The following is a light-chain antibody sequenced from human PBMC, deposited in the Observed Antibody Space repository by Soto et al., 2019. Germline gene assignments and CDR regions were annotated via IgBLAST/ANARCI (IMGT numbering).Light chain of an antibody. Sequence: DIQMTQSPSSLSASVGDKVTITCRASQPISSYLNWYQQRPGKVPQVLIYGATRLQSGVPSRFSGSGSGTDFTLTTSSLQREDFATYYCQQSYSSPTFGQGTKVDIK. J-gene: IGKJ1*01. CDR3: QQSYSSPT. CDR1: QPISSY. CDR2: GAT. V-gene: IGKV1-39*01.